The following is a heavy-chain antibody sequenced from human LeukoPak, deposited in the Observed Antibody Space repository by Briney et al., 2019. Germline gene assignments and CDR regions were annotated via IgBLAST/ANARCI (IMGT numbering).Heavy chain of an antibody. CDR1: GFIVSSND. J-gene: IGHJ4*02. V-gene: IGHV3-23*01. D-gene: IGHD6-13*01. CDR2: ISDDGGGT. CDR3: AKEVTSAGTPYFDY. Sequence: GGSLRLSCAASGFIVSSNDVTWVRQAPGKGLEWVSAISDDGGGTFHADSVKGRFTISRDNSKNTLYLQMNGLRAEDTAVYYCAKEVTSAGTPYFDYWGQGTLVTVSS.